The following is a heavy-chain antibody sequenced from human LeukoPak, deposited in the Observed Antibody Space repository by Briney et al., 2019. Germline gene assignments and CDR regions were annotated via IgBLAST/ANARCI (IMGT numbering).Heavy chain of an antibody. V-gene: IGHV3-30*04. CDR2: ISYDGSNK. Sequence: GGSLRLSCAASGFTFSSYAMHWVRQAPGKGLEWVAVISYDGSNKYYADSVKGRFTISRDNSKNTLYLQMNSLRVEDAAVYYCARTPVTSCRGAYCYPFDYWGQGTLVTVSS. J-gene: IGHJ4*02. CDR1: GFTFSSYA. CDR3: ARTPVTSCRGAYCYPFDY. D-gene: IGHD2-21*01.